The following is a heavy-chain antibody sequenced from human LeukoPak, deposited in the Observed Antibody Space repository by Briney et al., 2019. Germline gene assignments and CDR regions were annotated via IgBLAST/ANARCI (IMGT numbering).Heavy chain of an antibody. D-gene: IGHD3-22*01. V-gene: IGHV1-24*01. CDR2: FDPEDGET. Sequence: AASVKVSCKVSGYTLTELSMHWVRQAPGKGLEWMGGFDPEDGETIYAQKFQGRVTMTEDTSTDTAYMELSSLRSEDTAVSYCATRTYYDSSGPPDYWGQGTLVTVSS. CDR3: ATRTYYDSSGPPDY. J-gene: IGHJ4*02. CDR1: GYTLTELS.